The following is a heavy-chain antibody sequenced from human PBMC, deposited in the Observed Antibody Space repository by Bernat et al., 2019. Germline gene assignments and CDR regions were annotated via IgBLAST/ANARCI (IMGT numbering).Heavy chain of an antibody. CDR1: GFTFSSYE. CDR2: ISSSGSTI. Sequence: EVQLVESGGGLVQPGGSLRLSCAASGFTFSSYEMNWVRQAPGKGLEWVSYISSSGSTIFYADSMKGRFTISRDNAKNSLYLQMNSLRAEDTVVYYRARGTGGWIVLNAFYIWGQGTMVTVSS. CDR3: ARGTGGWIVLNAFYI. D-gene: IGHD5-12*01. J-gene: IGHJ3*02. V-gene: IGHV3-48*03.